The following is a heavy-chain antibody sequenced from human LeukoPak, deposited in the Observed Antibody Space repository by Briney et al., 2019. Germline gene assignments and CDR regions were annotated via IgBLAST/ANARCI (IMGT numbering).Heavy chain of an antibody. Sequence: GGSLRLSCVASGFTFSNHAMSWVRQTPGKGLEWVSAFSGAGGFTHYADSVKGRFTISRDNSKNTLYLQMNSLRAEDTAVYYCAKGEGAAAGLYAFDIWGQGTMVTVSS. CDR1: GFTFSNHA. CDR3: AKGEGAAAGLYAFDI. V-gene: IGHV3-23*01. CDR2: FSGAGGFT. J-gene: IGHJ3*02. D-gene: IGHD6-13*01.